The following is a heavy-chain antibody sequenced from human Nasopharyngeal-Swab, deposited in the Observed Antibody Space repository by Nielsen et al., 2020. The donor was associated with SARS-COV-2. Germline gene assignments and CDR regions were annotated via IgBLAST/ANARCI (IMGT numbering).Heavy chain of an antibody. J-gene: IGHJ4*02. D-gene: IGHD3-22*01. CDR2: ISGSGSTI. V-gene: IGHV3-11*01. CDR3: ARDDSSGYYGY. CDR1: GFTFSDYY. Sequence: GESLKISCAASGFTFSDYYMSWIRQAPGKGLEGVSYISGSGSTIYYADSVNGRFTMSRDNAKNSVYLQMNSLRAEDTAVYYCARDDSSGYYGYWGQGTLVTVSS.